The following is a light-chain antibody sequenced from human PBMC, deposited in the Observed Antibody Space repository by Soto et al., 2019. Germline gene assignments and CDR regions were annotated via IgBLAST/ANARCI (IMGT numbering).Light chain of an antibody. Sequence: QSALTQPASVSGSPGQAITISCSGTSSDVGAFNYVSWDPQHPGKAPKLIIYDVFNRPAGDSNRFSCSKAGNPASLSISGLRAEDEADYYCNSYTSNNTYVFGTGTKVT. J-gene: IGLJ1*01. CDR2: DVF. CDR1: SSDVGAFNY. V-gene: IGLV2-14*03. CDR3: NSYTSNNTYV.